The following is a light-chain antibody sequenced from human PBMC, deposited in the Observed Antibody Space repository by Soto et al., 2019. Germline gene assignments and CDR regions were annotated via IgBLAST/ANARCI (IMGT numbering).Light chain of an antibody. Sequence: ILFTESPGTLSLSPGERTTPSCRASQSISRYLAWYQQKPGQAPRLLIYGASSRATGIPDRFRGSGSGADFTLTISRLEPEDFAVYYCQQYGTSPYTFGQGTMVDI. CDR3: QQYGTSPYT. J-gene: IGKJ2*01. CDR2: GAS. V-gene: IGKV3-20*01. CDR1: QSISRY.